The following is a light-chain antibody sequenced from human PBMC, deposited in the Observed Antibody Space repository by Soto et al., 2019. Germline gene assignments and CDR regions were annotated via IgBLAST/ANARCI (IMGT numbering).Light chain of an antibody. CDR2: DAS. J-gene: IGKJ3*01. V-gene: IGKV3-11*01. Sequence: DIGVTHFRAKRSFSPGARSARSCSAIQSVSSYTAWYQQKPGQAPRRLIYDASNRATGIPARFSGSVSGTDFTLTISSLEPEYFAVYYRQQRSNWPTAFG. CDR3: QQRSNWPTA. CDR1: QSVSSY.